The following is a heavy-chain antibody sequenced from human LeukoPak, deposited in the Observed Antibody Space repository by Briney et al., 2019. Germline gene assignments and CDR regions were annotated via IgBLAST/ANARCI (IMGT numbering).Heavy chain of an antibody. CDR2: INAGNGNT. CDR1: RYTFTSYT. Sequence: ASVKVSCKASRYTFTSYTIHWVRQAPGQRLEWMGWINAGNGNTKYSQEFQGRVTITRDASASTAYMELSSLRSEDMAVYYCARARRYGSSWPNDAFDIWGQGTMVTVSS. J-gene: IGHJ3*02. D-gene: IGHD6-13*01. V-gene: IGHV1-3*03. CDR3: ARARRYGSSWPNDAFDI.